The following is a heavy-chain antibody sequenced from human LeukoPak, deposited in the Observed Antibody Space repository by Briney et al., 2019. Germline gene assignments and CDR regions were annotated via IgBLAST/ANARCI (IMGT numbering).Heavy chain of an antibody. D-gene: IGHD2-2*01. Sequence: ASVKVSCKASGYTFTDYYMHWVRQAPGQGLEWMGWINPNSGGTNYAQKFQGRVTMTRDTSISIAYMELSRLRSDDTAVYYCARDPVVVVPAAMPGVGYGVNWFDPWGQGTLVTVSS. J-gene: IGHJ5*02. CDR1: GYTFTDYY. V-gene: IGHV1-2*02. CDR2: INPNSGGT. CDR3: ARDPVVVVPAAMPGVGYGVNWFDP.